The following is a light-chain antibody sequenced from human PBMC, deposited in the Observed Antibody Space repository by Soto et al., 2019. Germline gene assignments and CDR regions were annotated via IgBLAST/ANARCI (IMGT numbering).Light chain of an antibody. J-gene: IGKJ4*01. CDR2: QVS. V-gene: IGKV2-30*01. CDR3: MQFTHWPPT. Sequence: DVVMTQSPLSLPVTLGQPASISCRSSQSLVYTDGNTYLNWFHQRPGQSPRRLIYQVSTRVSGVPDRFSGGGSGTDFTLKIDRVEAEDVGVYYCMQFTHWPPTIGGGTTVEIK. CDR1: QSLVYTDGNTY.